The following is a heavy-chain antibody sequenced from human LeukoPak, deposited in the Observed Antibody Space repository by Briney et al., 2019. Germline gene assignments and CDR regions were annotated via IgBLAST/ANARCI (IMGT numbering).Heavy chain of an antibody. CDR3: GTSDCSGGGCYYDF. J-gene: IGHJ4*02. Sequence: PGGSLRLSCAASGFTFSSYATNWVRQAPGKGLEWVSAIGTGGDPTYYADSVKGRFTISRDNPKNTLYLQMNNLRAEDTAVYYCGTSDCSGGGCYYDFWGQGTLVAVSS. CDR2: IGTGGDPT. CDR1: GFTFSSYA. D-gene: IGHD2-15*01. V-gene: IGHV3-23*01.